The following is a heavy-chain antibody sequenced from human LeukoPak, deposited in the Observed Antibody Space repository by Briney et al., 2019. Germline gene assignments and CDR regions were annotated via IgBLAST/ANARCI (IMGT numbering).Heavy chain of an antibody. V-gene: IGHV3-48*02. Sequence: GESLRLSCAASGFTFSSYAMTWVHQAPGKRLQWVSYISSSGNTIHYADSVKGRFTISRDNAQKSLYLQVSSLRDEDTAVYYCARGRDWGNFDYWGQGTLVTASS. D-gene: IGHD7-27*01. CDR1: GFTFSSYA. CDR3: ARGRDWGNFDY. J-gene: IGHJ4*02. CDR2: ISSSGNTI.